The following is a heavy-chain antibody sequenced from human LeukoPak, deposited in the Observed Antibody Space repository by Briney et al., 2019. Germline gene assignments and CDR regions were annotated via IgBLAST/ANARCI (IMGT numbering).Heavy chain of an antibody. CDR1: GGSFSGYY. Sequence: SETLSLTCAVYGGSFSGYYWSWIRQPPGKGLEWIGEINHSGSTNYNPSLKSRVTISVDTSKNQFSLELSSVTAADTAVYCCAVLPGAAAGSIDYWGQGTLVTVSS. V-gene: IGHV4-34*01. CDR3: AVLPGAAAGSIDY. CDR2: INHSGST. D-gene: IGHD6-13*01. J-gene: IGHJ4*02.